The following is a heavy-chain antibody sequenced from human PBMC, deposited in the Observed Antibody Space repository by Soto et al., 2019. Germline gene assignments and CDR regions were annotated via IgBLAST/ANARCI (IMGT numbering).Heavy chain of an antibody. CDR1: GGSISSYY. J-gene: IGHJ6*03. CDR3: ARCSWGIAVAGRSLSVYYYYYMDV. V-gene: IGHV4-59*01. Sequence: SETLSLTCTVSGGSISSYYWSWIRQPPGKGLEWIGYIYYSGSTNYNPSLKSRVTISVDTSKNQFSLKLSSVTAADTAVYYCARCSWGIAVAGRSLSVYYYYYMDVWGKGTTVTVSS. CDR2: IYYSGST. D-gene: IGHD6-19*01.